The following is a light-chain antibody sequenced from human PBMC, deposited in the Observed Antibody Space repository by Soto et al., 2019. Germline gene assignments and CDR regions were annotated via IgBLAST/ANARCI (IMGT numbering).Light chain of an antibody. CDR1: QSISSW. CDR3: QQYSDNWT. J-gene: IGKJ1*01. CDR2: KAS. Sequence: DIQMTQSPSTLSASVGDRVTITCRASQSISSWLAWYQQKPGTAPKLLIYKASTLQSGVPSRFSGSGSGTEFTLTINSLQPDDFATYYCQQYSDNWTFGQGTKV. V-gene: IGKV1-5*03.